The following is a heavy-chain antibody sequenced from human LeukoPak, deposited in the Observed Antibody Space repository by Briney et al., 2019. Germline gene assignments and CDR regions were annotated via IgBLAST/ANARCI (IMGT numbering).Heavy chain of an antibody. CDR3: ARGGLRSTTGDY. J-gene: IGHJ4*02. Sequence: PGGSLRLSCAASGFTFSSYSMNWVRQAPGKGLEWVSSISSSSSYIYYADSVKGRFTISRDNAKNSPYLQMNSLRAEDTAVYYCARGGLRSTTGDYWGQGTLVTVSS. D-gene: IGHD4-17*01. CDR1: GFTFSSYS. V-gene: IGHV3-21*01. CDR2: ISSSSSYI.